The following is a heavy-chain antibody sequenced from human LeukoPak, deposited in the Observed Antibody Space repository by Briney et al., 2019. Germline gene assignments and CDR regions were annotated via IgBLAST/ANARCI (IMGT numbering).Heavy chain of an antibody. CDR1: GGSFSGYY. J-gene: IGHJ5*02. CDR3: ASTGNWFDP. D-gene: IGHD4-17*01. Sequence: PSETLSLTCAVYGGSFSGYYWSWIRQPLGKGLEWIGEINHSGSTNYNPSLKSRVTISVDTSKNQFSLKLSSVTAADTAVYYCASTGNWFDPWGQGTLVTVSS. CDR2: INHSGST. V-gene: IGHV4-34*01.